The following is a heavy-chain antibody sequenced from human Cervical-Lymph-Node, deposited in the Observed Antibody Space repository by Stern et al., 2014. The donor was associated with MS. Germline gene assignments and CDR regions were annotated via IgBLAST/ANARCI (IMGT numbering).Heavy chain of an antibody. CDR1: GFTFSTYA. CDR2: VSYDGTKI. D-gene: IGHD3-10*01. V-gene: IGHV3-30-3*01. CDR3: ARGGRGVGLEY. J-gene: IGHJ4*02. Sequence: VQLVESGGGVVQPGRSLSLSCVASGFTFSTYAMHWVRQAPGKGLEWLAFVSYDGTKINSTDSVKARFTISRDNSKNTLYLHMNSLRDEDTAVYFCARGGRGVGLEYWGQGALVTVSS.